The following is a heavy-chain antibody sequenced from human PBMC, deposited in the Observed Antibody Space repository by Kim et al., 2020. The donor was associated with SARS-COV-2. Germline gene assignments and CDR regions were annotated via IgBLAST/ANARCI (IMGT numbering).Heavy chain of an antibody. J-gene: IGHJ4*02. Sequence: GGSLRLSCAASGFTFSSYSMNWVRQAPGKGLEWVSSISSSSSYIYYADSVKGRFTISRDNAKNSLYLQMNSLRAEDTAVYYCARSRSGGLWFGELLSYWGQGTLVTVSS. CDR3: ARSRSGGLWFGELLSY. CDR1: GFTFSSYS. CDR2: ISSSSSYI. D-gene: IGHD3-10*01. V-gene: IGHV3-21*01.